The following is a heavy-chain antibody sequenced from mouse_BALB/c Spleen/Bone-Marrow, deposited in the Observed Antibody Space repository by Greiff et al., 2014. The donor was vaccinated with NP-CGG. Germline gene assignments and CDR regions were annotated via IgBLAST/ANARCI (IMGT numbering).Heavy chain of an antibody. CDR2: INPSNGGT. V-gene: IGHV1S81*02. J-gene: IGHJ3*01. Sequence: VQLQESGAELVKPGASVKLSCKASGYTLTSYYMFWVKQRPGQGLEWIGEINPSNGGTVFNEKFKSKVTLTVDKSSSTAYMQLSGLTSEDSAVYYCTRSAGTGFAYWGQGTLVTVSA. CDR3: TRSAGTGFAY. D-gene: IGHD3-3*01. CDR1: GYTLTSYY.